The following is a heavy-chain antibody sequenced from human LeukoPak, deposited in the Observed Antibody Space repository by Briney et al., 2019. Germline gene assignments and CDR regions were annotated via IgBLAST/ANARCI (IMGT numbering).Heavy chain of an antibody. CDR1: GFAVSDYY. CDR3: AKDSGYSSGWFDY. D-gene: IGHD6-19*01. CDR2: IYGGGST. V-gene: IGHV3-53*01. J-gene: IGHJ5*01. Sequence: PGGSLRLSCAASGFAVSDYYMSWVRQAPGKGLEWVSVIYGGGSTYYADSVKGRFTISRDNSKNTLYLQMNSLRAEDTAVYYCAKDSGYSSGWFDYWGQGTLVTVSS.